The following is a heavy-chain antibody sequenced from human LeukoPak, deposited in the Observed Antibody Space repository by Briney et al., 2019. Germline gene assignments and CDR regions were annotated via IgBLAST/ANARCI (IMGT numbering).Heavy chain of an antibody. CDR1: GGSISSYY. CDR2: INYCGST. V-gene: IGHV4-59*08. CDR3: ARYAYSSGWYLFDY. Sequence: SETLSLTCTVSGGSISSYYWSWIRQPPGKGLEWIGYINYCGSTDYNPSLKSRVTISVDTSKNQFSLNLSSVTAADTAVYYCARYAYSSGWYLFDYWGQGTLVTVSS. D-gene: IGHD6-19*01. J-gene: IGHJ4*02.